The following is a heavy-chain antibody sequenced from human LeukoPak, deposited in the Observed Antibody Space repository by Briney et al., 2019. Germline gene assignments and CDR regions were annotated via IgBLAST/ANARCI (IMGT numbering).Heavy chain of an antibody. CDR2: MNPNRGNT. CDR3: ARWKSSVPASPRGGFQH. V-gene: IGHV1-8*01. Sequence: ASVKVSCKASGYTFTSYDINWVRQATGQGLEWMGWMNPNRGNTGYAQKFQGRVTMTRNTSISTAYMELSSLRSEDTAVYYCARWKSSVPASPRGGFQHWGQGTLVTVSS. D-gene: IGHD1-1*01. J-gene: IGHJ1*01. CDR1: GYTFTSYD.